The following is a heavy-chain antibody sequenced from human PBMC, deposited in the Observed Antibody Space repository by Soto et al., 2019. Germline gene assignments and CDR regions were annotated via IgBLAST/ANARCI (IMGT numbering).Heavy chain of an antibody. J-gene: IGHJ6*02. CDR1: GYTFTGYY. Sequence: ASVKVSCKASGYTFTGYYMHWVRQTPGQGLEWMGWINPNSGGTNYAQKFQGRVTMTRDTSTSTAYMELSSLRSEDTAVYYCARGSLSTVTTYGYYYYGMDVWGQGTTVTVSS. D-gene: IGHD4-17*01. CDR3: ARGSLSTVTTYGYYYYGMDV. CDR2: INPNSGGT. V-gene: IGHV1-2*02.